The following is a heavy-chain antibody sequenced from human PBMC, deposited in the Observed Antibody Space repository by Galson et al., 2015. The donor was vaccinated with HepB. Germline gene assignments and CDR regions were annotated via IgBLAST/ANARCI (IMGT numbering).Heavy chain of an antibody. Sequence: SVKVPCKASGGTFSSYAISWVRQAPGQGLEWMGGIIPIFGTANYAQKFQGRVTITADKSTSTAYMELSSLRSEDTAVYYCARFRGYSYGQAFDYWGQGTLVTVSS. CDR2: IIPIFGTA. J-gene: IGHJ4*02. V-gene: IGHV1-69*06. CDR3: ARFRGYSYGQAFDY. D-gene: IGHD5-18*01. CDR1: GGTFSSYA.